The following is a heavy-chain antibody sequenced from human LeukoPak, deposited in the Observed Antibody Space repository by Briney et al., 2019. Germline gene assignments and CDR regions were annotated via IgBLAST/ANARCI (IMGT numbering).Heavy chain of an antibody. V-gene: IGHV4-34*01. CDR2: INHSGST. J-gene: IGHJ4*02. CDR3: ARGVLYYYDSSGYQTTYYFDY. CDR1: GGSFSGYY. Sequence: PSETLSLTCAVYGGSFSGYYWSWIRQPPGKGLEWIGEINHSGSTNYNPSLKSRVTISVDTSKNQFSLKLSSVTAADTAVYYCARGVLYYYDSSGYQTTYYFDYWGQGTLVTVSS. D-gene: IGHD3-22*01.